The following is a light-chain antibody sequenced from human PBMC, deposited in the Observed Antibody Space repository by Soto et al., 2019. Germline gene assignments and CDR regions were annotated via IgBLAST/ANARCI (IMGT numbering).Light chain of an antibody. V-gene: IGKV3-15*01. CDR2: GAS. Sequence: EIVMTQSPATLSVSPGERATLSCRPSQSVNNNLAWYQQKPGQAPRLLIYGASARATGIPARFSGSGSGTEFTLTISSLQSEDFAVYYCQQYNNWPLTFGGGTKVEIK. CDR3: QQYNNWPLT. J-gene: IGKJ4*01. CDR1: QSVNNN.